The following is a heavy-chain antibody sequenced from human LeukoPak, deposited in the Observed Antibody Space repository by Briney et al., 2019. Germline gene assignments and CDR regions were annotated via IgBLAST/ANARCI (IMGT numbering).Heavy chain of an antibody. CDR1: GASMSTHY. CDR2: LLDSWRT. D-gene: IGHD5-18*01. V-gene: IGHV4-59*11. J-gene: IGHJ4*02. CDR3: STIRRGSIYGYFDF. Sequence: SETLSLTCTVSGASMSTHYWSWLRQPPGKGLEWIGYLLDSWRTKDNPSLQSRVTLSADTSKNQFSLRLTSVTAADTAVYYCSTIRRGSIYGYFDFWGQGILVTVSS.